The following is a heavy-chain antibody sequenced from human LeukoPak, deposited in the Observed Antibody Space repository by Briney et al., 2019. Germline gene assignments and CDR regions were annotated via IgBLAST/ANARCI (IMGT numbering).Heavy chain of an antibody. Sequence: GGSLRLSCAASGFTVCSNYMSWVRQAPGKGLEWVSVIYSGGSTYYADSVKGRFTNSRDNSKNTLYLQMNSLRAEDTAVYYCARVHSDYDYSFDYWGQGTLVTVSS. D-gene: IGHD5-12*01. J-gene: IGHJ4*02. CDR3: ARVHSDYDYSFDY. V-gene: IGHV3-66*02. CDR2: IYSGGST. CDR1: GFTVCSNY.